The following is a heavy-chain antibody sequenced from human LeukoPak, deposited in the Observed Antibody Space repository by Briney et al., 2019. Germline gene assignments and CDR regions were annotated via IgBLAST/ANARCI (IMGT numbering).Heavy chain of an antibody. Sequence: GGPLRLSCAASGFTVSSYAMSWVRQAPGKGLEWVSYISSSGSMLHYADSVEGRFTISRDNAKNSLYLQMSSLRVEDTAVYYCTRRPYSSSWYYFDYWGQGTLVTVSS. V-gene: IGHV3-11*04. D-gene: IGHD6-13*01. CDR3: TRRPYSSSWYYFDY. CDR1: GFTVSSYA. CDR2: ISSSGSML. J-gene: IGHJ4*02.